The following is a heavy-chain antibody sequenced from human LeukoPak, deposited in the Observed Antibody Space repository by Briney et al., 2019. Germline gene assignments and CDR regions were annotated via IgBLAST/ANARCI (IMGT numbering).Heavy chain of an antibody. V-gene: IGHV3-23*01. CDR2: ISGSGGRT. CDR3: AKAPGYSYGPYYFDY. J-gene: IGHJ4*02. D-gene: IGHD5-18*01. Sequence: GSLRLSCAASGFTFSSYAMSWVRQAPGKGLEWVSVISGSGGRTSYADSVKGRFTISRDNAKNSLYLQMNSLRVEDTALYYCAKAPGYSYGPYYFDYWGQGTLVTVSS. CDR1: GFTFSSYA.